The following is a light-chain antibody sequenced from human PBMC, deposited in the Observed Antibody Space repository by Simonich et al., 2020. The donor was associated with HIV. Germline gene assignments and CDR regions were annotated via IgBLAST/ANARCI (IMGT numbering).Light chain of an antibody. V-gene: IGKV1-39*01. Sequence: DIQMTQSPSSLSASVGDRVTITCPESQSISRYLHGDQQKPRKAPTLLIYGASTLQSGVPSRFSGSGSGTNFTLTISCLQSEDFATYYCQQYYNFPSFGPGTKVDVK. CDR2: GAS. CDR3: QQYYNFPS. CDR1: QSISRY. J-gene: IGKJ3*01.